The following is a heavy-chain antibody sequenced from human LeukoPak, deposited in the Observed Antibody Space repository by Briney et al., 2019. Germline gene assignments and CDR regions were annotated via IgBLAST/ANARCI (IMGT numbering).Heavy chain of an antibody. V-gene: IGHV3-74*01. J-gene: IGHJ5*02. CDR1: GFTFSSYW. Sequence: GGSLRLSCAASGFTFSSYWMHWVRQASGKGLVWVSRINSDGSSTSYADSVKGRFTISRDNAKNTLYLQMNSLRAEDTAVYYCAREGSYGDFHPWGQGTLVTVSS. CDR2: INSDGSST. D-gene: IGHD4-17*01. CDR3: AREGSYGDFHP.